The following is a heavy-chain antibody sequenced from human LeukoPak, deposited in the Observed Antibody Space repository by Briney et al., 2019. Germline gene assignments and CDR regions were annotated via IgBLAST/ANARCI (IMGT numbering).Heavy chain of an antibody. Sequence: GGTLRLSCAASGFTFSSYGMSWVRQAPGKGLEWVSAISGSGGSTYYADSVKGRFTISRDNSKNTLYLQMNSLRAEDTAVYYCAKDTAYCGGDCYWGQGTLVTVSS. D-gene: IGHD2-21*02. V-gene: IGHV3-23*01. CDR3: AKDTAYCGGDCY. CDR2: ISGSGGST. J-gene: IGHJ4*02. CDR1: GFTFSSYG.